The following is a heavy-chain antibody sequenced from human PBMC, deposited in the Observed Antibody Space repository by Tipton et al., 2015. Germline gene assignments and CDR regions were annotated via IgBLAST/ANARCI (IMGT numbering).Heavy chain of an antibody. V-gene: IGHV4-39*07. D-gene: IGHD3-22*01. J-gene: IGHJ2*01. CDR1: GASISSPNSF. Sequence: TLSLTCTVSGASISSPNSFWGWIRQSPGKGLEWIGSILHRGTTYYNPSLGSRVTISVDTSKNQFSLNLTSVTAADTAFYYCARDAGRYYDSSGLSWYFDLWGRGTLVTVSS. CDR2: ILHRGTT. CDR3: ARDAGRYYDSSGLSWYFDL.